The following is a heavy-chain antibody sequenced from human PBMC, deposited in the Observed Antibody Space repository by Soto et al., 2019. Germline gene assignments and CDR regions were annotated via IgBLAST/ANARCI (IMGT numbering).Heavy chain of an antibody. V-gene: IGHV3-30*18. CDR3: AKDYSYGPYPYYYYYYGMDV. D-gene: IGHD5-18*01. Sequence: QVQLVESGGGVVQPGRSLRLSCAASGFTFSSYGMHWVRQAPGKGLEWVAVISYDGSNKYYADSVKGRFTISRDNSKNTPYLQMNSLRAEDTAVYYCAKDYSYGPYPYYYYYYGMDVWGQGTTVTVSS. CDR2: ISYDGSNK. J-gene: IGHJ6*02. CDR1: GFTFSSYG.